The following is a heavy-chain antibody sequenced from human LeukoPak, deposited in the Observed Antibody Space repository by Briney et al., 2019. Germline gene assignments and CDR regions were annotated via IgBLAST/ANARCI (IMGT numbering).Heavy chain of an antibody. D-gene: IGHD3-3*01. CDR1: GGSFSGYY. CDR3: AREGDFWSGYYTRGLDY. CDR2: INHSGST. Sequence: SETLSLTCAVYGGSFSGYYWSWIRQPPGKGLEWIGEINHSGSTNYNPSLKSRVTISVDTSKNQFSLKLSSVTAADTAVYYCAREGDFWSGYYTRGLDYWGQGTLVTVSS. J-gene: IGHJ4*02. V-gene: IGHV4-34*01.